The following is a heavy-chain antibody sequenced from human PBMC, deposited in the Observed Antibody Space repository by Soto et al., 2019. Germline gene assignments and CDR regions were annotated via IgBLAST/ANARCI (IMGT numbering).Heavy chain of an antibody. V-gene: IGHV4-61*01. J-gene: IGHJ6*02. CDR2: IYYSGST. CDR1: GGSVSSGSYY. CDR3: ARMIIAARPDYYYYGMDV. D-gene: IGHD6-6*01. Sequence: SETLSLTCTVSGGSVSSGSYYWSWIRQPPGKGLEWIGYIYYSGSTNYNPSLKSRVTISVDTSKNQFSLKLSSVTAADTAVYYCARMIIAARPDYYYYGMDVWGQGTTVTVSS.